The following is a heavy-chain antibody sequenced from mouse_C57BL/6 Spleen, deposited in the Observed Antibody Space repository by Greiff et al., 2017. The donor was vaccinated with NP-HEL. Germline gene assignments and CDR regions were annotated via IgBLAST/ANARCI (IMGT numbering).Heavy chain of an antibody. CDR2: IDPSDSYT. CDR1: GYTFTSYW. D-gene: IGHD2-1*01. J-gene: IGHJ1*03. CDR3: ARSHDGNYWYFDV. Sequence: QVQLQQPGAELVKPGASVKLSCKASGYTFTSYWMQWVKQRPGQGLEWIGEIDPSDSYTNYNQKFKGKATLTVDTSSSTAYMQLSSLTSEDSAVYYCARSHDGNYWYFDVWGTGTTVTVSS. V-gene: IGHV1-50*01.